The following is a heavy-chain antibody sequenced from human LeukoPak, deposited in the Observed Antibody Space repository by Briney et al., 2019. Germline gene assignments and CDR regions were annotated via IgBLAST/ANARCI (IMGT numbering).Heavy chain of an antibody. D-gene: IGHD3-3*01. Sequence: SVKVSCKASGGTFSSYAISWVRQAPGQVLEWMGGIIPIFGTANYAQKFQGRVTITADESTSTAYMELSSLRSEDTAVYYCARPQEYYDFWSGYYLFDYWGQGTLVTVSS. CDR2: IIPIFGTA. V-gene: IGHV1-69*13. CDR3: ARPQEYYDFWSGYYLFDY. J-gene: IGHJ4*02. CDR1: GGTFSSYA.